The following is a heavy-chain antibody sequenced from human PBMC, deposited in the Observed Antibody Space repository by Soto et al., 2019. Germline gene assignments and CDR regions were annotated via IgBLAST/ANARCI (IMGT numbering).Heavy chain of an antibody. CDR2: IDPSDSYT. CDR3: ATYAPHRLENAFDI. J-gene: IGHJ3*02. D-gene: IGHD2-2*01. V-gene: IGHV5-10-1*03. Sequence: EVQLVQSGAEVKKPGESLRISCKGSGYSFTSYWISWVRQMPGKGLEWMGRIDPSDSYTKYSPSFQGHVTISVDRSISTAYLQWSSLKASDTAMYYCATYAPHRLENAFDIWGQGTMVTVSS. CDR1: GYSFTSYW.